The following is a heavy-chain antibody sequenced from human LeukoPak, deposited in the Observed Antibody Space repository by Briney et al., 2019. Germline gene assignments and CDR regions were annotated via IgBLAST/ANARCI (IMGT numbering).Heavy chain of an antibody. J-gene: IGHJ4*02. CDR2: ISSSSSTI. Sequence: GGSLRLSCAASGFTFSSYGMHWVRQAPGKGLEWVSYISSSSSTIYYADSVKGRFTISRDNAKNSLYLQMNSLRAEDTAVYYCARGLKGIYFDYWGQGTLVTVSS. CDR3: ARGLKGIYFDY. CDR1: GFTFSSYG. V-gene: IGHV3-48*01.